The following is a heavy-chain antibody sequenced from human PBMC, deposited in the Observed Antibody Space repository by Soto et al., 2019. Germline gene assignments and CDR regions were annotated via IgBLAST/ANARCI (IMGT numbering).Heavy chain of an antibody. CDR1: SGSISSTIYS. CDR2: IFYSGST. J-gene: IGHJ5*02. V-gene: IGHV4-39*01. CDR3: ARHPERTAQIGWFDP. Sequence: SETLSLTCTVPSGSISSTIYSWDWIRQPPGKGLEWIGSIFYSGSTYYNPSLKSRVTISVDTSKNQFSLTLTSVTAADTAVYYCARHPERTAQIGWFDPWGQGTLVTVSS. D-gene: IGHD5-18*01.